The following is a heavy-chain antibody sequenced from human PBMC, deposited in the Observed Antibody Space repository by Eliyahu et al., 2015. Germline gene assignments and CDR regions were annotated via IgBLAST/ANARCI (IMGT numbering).Heavy chain of an antibody. CDR3: ARSVSEVIIWSEPNWFDP. D-gene: IGHD3-3*01. V-gene: IGHV4-30-4*01. CDR1: GGSISSGDYY. Sequence: PSQTLSLTCTVSGGSISSGDYYWSWIRQPPGKGLEWIGYIYYSGSTYYNPSLKSRVTISVDTSKNQFSLKLSSVTAADTAVYYCARSVSEVIIWSEPNWFDPWGQGTLVTVSS. CDR2: IYYSGST. J-gene: IGHJ5*02.